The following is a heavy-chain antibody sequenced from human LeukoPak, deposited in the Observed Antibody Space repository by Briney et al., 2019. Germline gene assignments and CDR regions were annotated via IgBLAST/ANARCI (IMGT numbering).Heavy chain of an antibody. V-gene: IGHV6-1*01. CDR1: GDSVSSNSAA. CDR3: VREDIVVVPAAILYDY. J-gene: IGHJ4*02. Sequence: SQTLSLTCAISGDSVSSNSAAWNWIRRSPSRGLEWLGRTYYRSKWYNDYAVSVKSRITINPDTSKNQFSLQLNSVTPEDTAVYYCVREDIVVVPAAILYDYWGQGTLVTVSS. CDR2: TYYRSKWYN. D-gene: IGHD2-2*01.